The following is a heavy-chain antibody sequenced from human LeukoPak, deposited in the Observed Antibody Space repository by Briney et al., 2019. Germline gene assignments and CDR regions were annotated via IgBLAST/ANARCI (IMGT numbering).Heavy chain of an antibody. CDR1: GGSSSGYY. V-gene: IGHV4-34*01. J-gene: IGHJ5*02. Sequence: SETLSLTCAVYGGSSSGYYWSWIRQPPGKGLEWIGEINHSGSTNYNPSLKSRVTISVDTSKNQFSLKLSSVTAADTAVYYCARGYDILTGYYTHSYWFDPWGQGTLVTVSS. CDR2: INHSGST. D-gene: IGHD3-9*01. CDR3: ARGYDILTGYYTHSYWFDP.